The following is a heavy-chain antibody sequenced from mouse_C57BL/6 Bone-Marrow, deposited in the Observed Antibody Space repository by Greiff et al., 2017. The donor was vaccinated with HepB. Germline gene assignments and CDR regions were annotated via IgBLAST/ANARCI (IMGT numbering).Heavy chain of an antibody. CDR2: IDPSDSET. CDR3: ARGGPRAWFAY. J-gene: IGHJ3*01. Sequence: VQLQQPGAELVRPGSSVKLSCKASGYTFTSYWMHWVKQRPIQGLEWIGNIDPSDSETHYNQKFKDKATLTVDKSSSTAYMQLSSLTSEDSAVYYCARGGPRAWFAYWGQGTLVTVSA. V-gene: IGHV1-52*01. CDR1: GYTFTSYW. D-gene: IGHD3-1*01.